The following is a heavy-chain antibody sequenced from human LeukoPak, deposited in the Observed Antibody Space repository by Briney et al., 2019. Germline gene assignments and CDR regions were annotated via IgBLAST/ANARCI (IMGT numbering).Heavy chain of an antibody. CDR2: IYPGDSDT. CDR1: GYSFTSYW. Sequence: GESLKISCKGSGYSFTSYWIGWVRQMPGKGLEWMGIIYPGDSDTRYSPSFQGQVTISADKSISTAYLQWSSLKASDTAMYYCARLAGYCSSTSCQHWFDPWGRGTLVTVSS. D-gene: IGHD2-2*01. J-gene: IGHJ5*02. V-gene: IGHV5-51*01. CDR3: ARLAGYCSSTSCQHWFDP.